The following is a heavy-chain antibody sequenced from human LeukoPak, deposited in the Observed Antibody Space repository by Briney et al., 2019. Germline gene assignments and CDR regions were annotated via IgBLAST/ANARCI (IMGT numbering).Heavy chain of an antibody. V-gene: IGHV3-30-3*01. CDR1: GFTFSSYA. D-gene: IGHD1-7*01. CDR3: ARRTPGTTDGFDY. CDR2: ISYDGSNK. Sequence: GGSLRLSCAASGFTFSSYAMHWVRQAPGKGLEWVAVISYDGSNKYYADSVKGRFTISRDNSKNTLYLQMNSLRAEDTAVYYCARRTPGTTDGFDYWGQGTLVTVSS. J-gene: IGHJ4*02.